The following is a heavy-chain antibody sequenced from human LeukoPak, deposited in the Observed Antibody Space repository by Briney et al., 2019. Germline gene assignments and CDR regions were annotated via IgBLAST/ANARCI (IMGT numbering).Heavy chain of an antibody. D-gene: IGHD3-10*01. V-gene: IGHV4-34*01. CDR2: INESGTT. J-gene: IGHJ5*02. CDR1: GGSFSGYY. CDR3: ARALMTLVRGVPRTTWFDP. Sequence: PSETLSLTCGVFGGSFSGYYWTWVRQAPGKGLEWIGEINESGTTNYSTSLNNRVTISVDTSKNQFSLKLTSLTAADTAVFYCARALMTLVRGVPRTTWFDPWGQGTLVTVSS.